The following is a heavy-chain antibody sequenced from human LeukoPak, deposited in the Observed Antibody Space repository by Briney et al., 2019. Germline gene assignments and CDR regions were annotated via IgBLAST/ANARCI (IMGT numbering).Heavy chain of an antibody. CDR1: GFTFSSYA. CDR3: ARDRPCASCYGDYFDY. V-gene: IGHV3-30-3*01. J-gene: IGHJ4*02. D-gene: IGHD2-2*01. CDR2: MSYDGSNK. Sequence: PGGSLRLSCAASGFTFSSYAMHWVRQAPGKGLEWVAVMSYDGSNKYYADSVKGRFTISRDNSKNTLYLQMNSLRAEDTAVYYCARDRPCASCYGDYFDYWGQGTLVTVSS.